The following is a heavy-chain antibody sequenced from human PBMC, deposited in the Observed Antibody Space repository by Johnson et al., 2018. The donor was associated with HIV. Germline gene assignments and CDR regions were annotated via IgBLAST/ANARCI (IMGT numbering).Heavy chain of an antibody. CDR2: IYSGGST. V-gene: IGHV3-NL1*01. CDR3: ARDQSNGWNRGAFDI. J-gene: IGHJ3*02. D-gene: IGHD6-19*01. CDR1: GFTFSDYA. Sequence: QVQLVESGGGVVQPGGSLRLSCVASGFTFSDYAMHWVRQAPGKGLEWVSVIYSGGSTYYADSVKGRFTISRDNSKNTLYLHMNSLRAEDTAVYYCARDQSNGWNRGAFDIWGQGTVVTVSS.